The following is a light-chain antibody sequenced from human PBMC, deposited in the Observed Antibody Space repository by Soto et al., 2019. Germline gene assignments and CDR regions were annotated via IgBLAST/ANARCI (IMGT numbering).Light chain of an antibody. CDR1: KTDIGNYNL. CDR2: EDT. CDR3: SSFAGSGTLVV. J-gene: IGLJ2*01. V-gene: IGLV2-23*01. Sequence: QSVLTQPASVSGSPGQSITISCTGTKTDIGNYNLVSWYQRHPDKAPKLIIYEDTKRPSGISNRFSASKSGTTASLTISGLQAEDEADYHCSSFAGSGTLVVFGGGTKVPS.